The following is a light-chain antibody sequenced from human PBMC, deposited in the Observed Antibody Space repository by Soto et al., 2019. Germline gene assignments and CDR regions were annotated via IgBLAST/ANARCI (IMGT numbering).Light chain of an antibody. CDR2: DAS. J-gene: IGKJ4*01. CDR3: QQRSNWPLT. V-gene: IGKV3-11*01. Sequence: EIVFTQSPATRSFSPGERATLSCRASQSVSGYLAWYQQKPGQAPRLLIYDASNSATGIPARFSGSGSGTDFTLTISSLEPEDFAVYYCQQRSNWPLTFGGGTKVDIK. CDR1: QSVSGY.